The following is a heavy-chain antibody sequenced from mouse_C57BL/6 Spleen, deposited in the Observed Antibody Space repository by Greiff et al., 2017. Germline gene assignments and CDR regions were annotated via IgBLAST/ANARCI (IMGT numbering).Heavy chain of an antibody. J-gene: IGHJ3*01. D-gene: IGHD2-3*01. V-gene: IGHV3-1*01. CDR1: GYSITSGYD. Sequence: EVQLQQSGPGMVKPSQSLSLTCTVTGYSITSGYDWHWIRHFPGNKLEWMGYISYSGSTNYNPSLKSRISITHDTSKNHFFLKLNSVTTEDTATYYCARDYDGYYGGFAYWGQGTLVTVSA. CDR3: ARDYDGYYGGFAY. CDR2: ISYSGST.